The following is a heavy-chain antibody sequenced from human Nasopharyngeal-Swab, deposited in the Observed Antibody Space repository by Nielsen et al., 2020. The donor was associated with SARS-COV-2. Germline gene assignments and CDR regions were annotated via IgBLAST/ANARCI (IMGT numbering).Heavy chain of an antibody. Sequence: SVKVSCKASGGTFSSYAISWVRQAPGQGLEWMGGIIIIFGTANYAQKFQGRVTITADDSTSTACMGLSSLRSEDTAVYYCARPAIAEPYYYFYGMDVWGQGTTVTVS. D-gene: IGHD2-21*01. V-gene: IGHV1-69*13. CDR3: ARPAIAEPYYYFYGMDV. J-gene: IGHJ6*02. CDR1: GGTFSSYA. CDR2: IIIIFGTA.